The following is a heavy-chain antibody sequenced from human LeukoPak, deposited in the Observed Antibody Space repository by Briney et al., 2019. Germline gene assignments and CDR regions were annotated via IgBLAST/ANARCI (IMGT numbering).Heavy chain of an antibody. CDR3: AKAAMYSNRWTPFDD. Sequence: GGSLRLSCAASGFTFSIYGMHWVRQAPGKGLEWVALLAGDGVNIFYADSVKGRFTISRDNSKNTLYLQMNSLRPEDTAVYYCAKAAMYSNRWTPFDDWGQGTLVTVSS. V-gene: IGHV3-30*18. J-gene: IGHJ4*02. CDR2: LAGDGVNI. CDR1: GFTFSIYG. D-gene: IGHD2/OR15-2a*01.